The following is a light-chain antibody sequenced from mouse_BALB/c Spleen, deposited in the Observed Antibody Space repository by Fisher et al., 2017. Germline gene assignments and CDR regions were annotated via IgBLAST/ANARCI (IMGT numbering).Light chain of an antibody. CDR1: SSVSS. CDR2: STS. CDR3: QQRSSYPYT. J-gene: IGKJ2*01. Sequence: IVLTQTPAIMSASPGEKVTMTCRASSSVSSSYLHWYQQKPGTSPKLWIYSTSNLASGVPARFSGSGSGTSYSLTISRMEAEDAATYYCQQRSSYPYTFGGGTKLEIK. V-gene: IGKV4-57*01.